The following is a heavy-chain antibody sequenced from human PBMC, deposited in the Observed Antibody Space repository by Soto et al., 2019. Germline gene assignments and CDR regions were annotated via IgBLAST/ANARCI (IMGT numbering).Heavy chain of an antibody. D-gene: IGHD6-19*01. CDR2: IYYSGST. V-gene: IGHV4-39*07. CDR1: GGSISSSSYY. Sequence: PSGTLSLTCTVSGGSISSSSYYWGWIRQPPGKGLEWIGSIYYSGSTYYNPSLKSRVTISVDRSKNQFSLKLSSVTAADTAVYYCARAGGLGAVAVDYWGQGTLVTVSS. J-gene: IGHJ4*02. CDR3: ARAGGLGAVAVDY.